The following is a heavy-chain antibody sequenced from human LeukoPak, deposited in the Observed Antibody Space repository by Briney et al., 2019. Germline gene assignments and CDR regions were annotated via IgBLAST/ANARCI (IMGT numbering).Heavy chain of an antibody. CDR1: GFTFSSYA. CDR3: ARGTQFGSTHWFDP. D-gene: IGHD3-16*01. CDR2: ISGSGGST. Sequence: GGSLRLSCAASGFTFSSYAMSWVRQAPGKGLEWVSAISGSGGSTYYADSVKGRFTISRDNSKNTLYLQMNSLRAEDTAVYYCARGTQFGSTHWFDPWGQGTLVTVSS. J-gene: IGHJ5*02. V-gene: IGHV3-23*01.